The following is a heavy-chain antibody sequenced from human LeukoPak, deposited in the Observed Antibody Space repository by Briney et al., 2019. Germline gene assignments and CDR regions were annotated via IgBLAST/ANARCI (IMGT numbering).Heavy chain of an antibody. CDR1: GYSITSGYY. V-gene: IGHV4-38-2*01. D-gene: IGHD2-15*01. CDR2: IYYSGST. CDR3: ARHWGSHYAFDI. J-gene: IGHJ3*02. Sequence: SETLSLTCSVSGYSITSGYYWGWIRQPPGKGLEWIGSIYYSGSTYYNPSLKSRVTISVDTSKNQFSLKLSSVTAADTAVYYCARHWGSHYAFDIWGQGQWSSSLQ.